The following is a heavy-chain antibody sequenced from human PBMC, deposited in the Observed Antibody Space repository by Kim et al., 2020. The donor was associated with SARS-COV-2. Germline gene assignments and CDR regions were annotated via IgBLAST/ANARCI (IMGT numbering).Heavy chain of an antibody. CDR3: ARGGGGGWYCDY. D-gene: IGHD6-19*01. J-gene: IGHJ4*02. Sequence: GGSLRLSCAASGFTFSSYSMNWVRQAPGKGLEWVSSISSSSSYIYYADSVKGRFTISRDNAKNSLYLQMNSLRAEDTAVYYCARGGGGGWYCDYWGQGTLVTVSS. CDR1: GFTFSSYS. V-gene: IGHV3-21*01. CDR2: ISSSSSYI.